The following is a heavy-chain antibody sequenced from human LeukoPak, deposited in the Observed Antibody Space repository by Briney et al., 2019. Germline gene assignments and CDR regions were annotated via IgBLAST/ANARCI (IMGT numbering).Heavy chain of an antibody. D-gene: IGHD3-22*01. CDR2: ISGSGGST. Sequence: PGGSLRLSCAASEFTFSSYAMSWVRRAPGKGLEWVSAISGSGGSTYYADSVKGRFTISRDNSKNTLYLQMNSLRAEDTAVYYCAKDTTYYYDSSGYRMFDYWGQGTLVTVSS. J-gene: IGHJ4*02. V-gene: IGHV3-23*01. CDR1: EFTFSSYA. CDR3: AKDTTYYYDSSGYRMFDY.